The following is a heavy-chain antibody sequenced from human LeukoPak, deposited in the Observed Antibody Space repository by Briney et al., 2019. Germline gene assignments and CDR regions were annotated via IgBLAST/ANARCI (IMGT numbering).Heavy chain of an antibody. D-gene: IGHD6-13*01. J-gene: IGHJ5*02. Sequence: PSETLSLTCTVSGGSISSYYWSWIRQPPGKGLEWIGYIYSSGTTNYNPSLKSRVTISVDTSKSQFSLKLSSVTAADTAVYYCARHRGGSSWANRFDPWGQGTLVTVSS. CDR1: GGSISSYY. V-gene: IGHV4-59*08. CDR2: IYSSGTT. CDR3: ARHRGGSSWANRFDP.